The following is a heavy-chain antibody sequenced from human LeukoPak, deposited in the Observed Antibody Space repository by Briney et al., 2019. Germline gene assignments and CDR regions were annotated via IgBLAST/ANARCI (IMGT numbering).Heavy chain of an antibody. CDR3: ARGGIQVSGIDEFDY. D-gene: IGHD6-19*01. V-gene: IGHV3-13*01. CDR2: IGIRGDT. Sequence: QTGGSLRLSCAASGFTFIDYDMHWVRQVIGKGLGWVSAIGIRGDTHYSGSVKGRFTISRENAESSLYLQMNSLRAEDTAVYYCARGGIQVSGIDEFDYWGQGALVTVSS. J-gene: IGHJ4*02. CDR1: GFTFIDYD.